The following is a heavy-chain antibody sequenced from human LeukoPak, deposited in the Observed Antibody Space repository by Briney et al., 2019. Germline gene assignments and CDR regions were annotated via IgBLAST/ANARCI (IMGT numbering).Heavy chain of an antibody. Sequence: PSKTLSLTCTVSGGSVSSGSYYWSWIRQPPGKGLEWIGYIYYSGSTNYNPSLKSRVTISVDTSKNQFSLKLSSVTAADTAVYYCARDLGDYDNYFDYWGQGTLVTVSS. CDR3: ARDLGDYDNYFDY. CDR2: IYYSGST. J-gene: IGHJ4*02. V-gene: IGHV4-61*01. CDR1: GGSVSSGSYY. D-gene: IGHD4-17*01.